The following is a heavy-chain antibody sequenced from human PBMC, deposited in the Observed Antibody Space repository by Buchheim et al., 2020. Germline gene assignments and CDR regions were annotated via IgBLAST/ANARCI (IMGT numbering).Heavy chain of an antibody. V-gene: IGHV4-34*01. CDR1: GGSFSGYY. J-gene: IGHJ4*02. D-gene: IGHD3-22*01. CDR3: ARVDSSGYWIADY. CDR2: INHSGST. Sequence: QVQLQQWGAGLLKPSETLSLTCAVYGGSFSGYYWSWIRQPPGKGLEWIGEINHSGSTNYNPSLKSRVTISVDTSKNQFSLKLSSVTAADTAVYYCARVDSSGYWIADYWGQGTL.